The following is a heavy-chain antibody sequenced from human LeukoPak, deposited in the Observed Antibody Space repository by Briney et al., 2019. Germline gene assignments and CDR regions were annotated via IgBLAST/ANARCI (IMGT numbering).Heavy chain of an antibody. V-gene: IGHV4-61*02. D-gene: IGHD3-10*01. CDR3: ASEYYYGSGSYLGY. CDR2: IYTSGST. CDR1: GGSISTSSYY. Sequence: SSETLSLTCTVSGGSISTSSYYWSWIRQPAGKGLEWIGRIYTSGSTNYNPSLRSRVTISVDTSKSQFSLKLSSVTAADTAVYYCASEYYYGSGSYLGYWGQGTLVTVSS. J-gene: IGHJ4*02.